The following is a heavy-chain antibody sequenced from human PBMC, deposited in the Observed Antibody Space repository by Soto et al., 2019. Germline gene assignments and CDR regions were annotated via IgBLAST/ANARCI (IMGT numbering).Heavy chain of an antibody. D-gene: IGHD4-17*01. V-gene: IGHV5-51*01. Sequence: PGESLKISCKGSGYSFTSYWIGWVRQMPGKGLEWMGIIYPGDSDTRYSPSFQGQVTISADKSISTAYLQWSSLKASDTAMYYCERHRLRGQAAFDIWGQGTMVTVSS. CDR1: GYSFTSYW. CDR3: ERHRLRGQAAFDI. J-gene: IGHJ3*02. CDR2: IYPGDSDT.